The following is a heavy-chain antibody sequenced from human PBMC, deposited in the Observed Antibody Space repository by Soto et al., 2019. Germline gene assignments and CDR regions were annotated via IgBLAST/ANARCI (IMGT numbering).Heavy chain of an antibody. CDR3: ARGGSSSLDY. J-gene: IGHJ4*02. CDR2: INPNSGGT. CDR1: GYTFTGYY. Sequence: QVQLVQSGAEVKKPGASVKVSCKASGYTFTGYYMHWVRQAPGQGPEWMGWINPNSGGTTYAQKFQGRVTVTRDTSISTAYMELRSLRSDDTAVYYCARGGSSSLDYWAQGTLVTVSS. V-gene: IGHV1-2*02. D-gene: IGHD6-6*01.